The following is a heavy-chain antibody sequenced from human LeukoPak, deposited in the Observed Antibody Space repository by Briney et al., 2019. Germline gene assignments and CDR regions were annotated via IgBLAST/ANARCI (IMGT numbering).Heavy chain of an antibody. CDR3: AKGTYYDILTGYNFDY. CDR2: IYYSGST. Sequence: SQTLSLTCTVSGGSISSGGYYWSWIRQHPGKGLEWNGHIYYSGSTYYNPSLKRRDTISVDTSKKHFSLNIRSVTDAEPADYNGAKGTYYDILTGYNFDYWGQGTLVTVSS. V-gene: IGHV4-31*03. CDR1: GGSISSGGYY. J-gene: IGHJ4*02. D-gene: IGHD3-9*01.